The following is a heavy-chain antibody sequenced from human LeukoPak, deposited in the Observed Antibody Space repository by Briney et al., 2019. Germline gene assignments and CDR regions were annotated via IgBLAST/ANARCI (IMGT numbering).Heavy chain of an antibody. CDR3: ARDFGGGYSGYDY. J-gene: IGHJ4*02. V-gene: IGHV3-11*01. Sequence: DSVRGRLTISRDNAKNSLSLQMNSLRADDTAVYYCARDFGGGYSGYDYWGQGTLVTVSS. D-gene: IGHD5-12*01.